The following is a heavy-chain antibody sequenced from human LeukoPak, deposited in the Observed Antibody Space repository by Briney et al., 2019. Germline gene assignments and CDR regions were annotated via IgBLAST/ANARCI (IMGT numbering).Heavy chain of an antibody. J-gene: IGHJ4*02. CDR3: ARDYNFWSGYFGY. V-gene: IGHV3-7*01. D-gene: IGHD3-3*01. CDR1: GFTISDYY. Sequence: GGSLRLSCAASGFTISDYYMSWVRQAPGKGLEWVAHINSHGDEQRYVVSVMGRFTISRDTAENSLYLQLNSLRAEDTALYYCARDYNFWSGYFGYWGQGVLVTVSS. CDR2: INSHGDEQ.